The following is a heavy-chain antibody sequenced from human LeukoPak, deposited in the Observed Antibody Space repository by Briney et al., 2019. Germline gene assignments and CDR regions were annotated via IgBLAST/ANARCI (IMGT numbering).Heavy chain of an antibody. D-gene: IGHD3-10*01. V-gene: IGHV4-59*01. Sequence: SEILSLTCTVSGGSISSYYWSWIRQPPGKGLEWIGYIYYSGSTNYNPSLKSRVTISVDTSKNQFSLKLSSVTAADTAVYYCARDGGFGEPSFDPWGQGTLVTVSS. CDR1: GGSISSYY. J-gene: IGHJ5*02. CDR3: ARDGGFGEPSFDP. CDR2: IYYSGST.